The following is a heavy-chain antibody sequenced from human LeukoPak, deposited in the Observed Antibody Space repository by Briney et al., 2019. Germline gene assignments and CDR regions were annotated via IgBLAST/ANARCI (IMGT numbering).Heavy chain of an antibody. CDR3: ARDAGYYYDSSGYSITAEYFQH. V-gene: IGHV4-39*07. D-gene: IGHD3-22*01. Sequence: SETLSLTCTVSGGSISSSSYYWGWIRRPPGKGLEWIGSIYYSGSTYYNPSLKSRVTISVDTSKNQFSLKLSSVTAADTAVCYCARDAGYYYDSSGYSITAEYFQHWGQGTLVTVSS. CDR1: GGSISSSSYY. J-gene: IGHJ1*01. CDR2: IYYSGST.